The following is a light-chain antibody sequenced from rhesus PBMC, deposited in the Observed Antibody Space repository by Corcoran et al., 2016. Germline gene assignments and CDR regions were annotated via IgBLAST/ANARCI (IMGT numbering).Light chain of an antibody. J-gene: IGLJ1*01. CDR1: SSDIGGYNR. CDR2: EIS. CDR3: SSYASSSAYI. V-gene: IGLV2-13*02. Sequence: QAALTPSPSVSGSPGQSVTISCTGTSSDIGGYNRVSWYQQHPGKAPKLMIYEISKRPPGVSDRFSGSKSGNTASLPISGLQAEDEADYYCSSYASSSAYIFGAGTRLTVL.